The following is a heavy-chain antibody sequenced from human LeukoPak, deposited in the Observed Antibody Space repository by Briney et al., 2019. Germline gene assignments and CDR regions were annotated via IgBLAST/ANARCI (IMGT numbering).Heavy chain of an antibody. CDR3: ARQSVGSSPSLDV. CDR1: GYIFANNW. Sequence: ESLKISCKGSGYIFANNWIAWVRQMPGRGLEWMGIIYPGDSDTRYSPSFQGQVTMSADKSITTAYLQWSNLKASDTATYYCARQSVGSSPSLDVWGQGTTVTVSS. D-gene: IGHD3-10*01. J-gene: IGHJ6*02. V-gene: IGHV5-51*01. CDR2: IYPGDSDT.